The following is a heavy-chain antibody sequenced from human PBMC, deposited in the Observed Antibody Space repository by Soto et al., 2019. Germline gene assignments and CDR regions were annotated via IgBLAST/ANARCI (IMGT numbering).Heavy chain of an antibody. CDR2: IWYDGSNK. Sequence: QVQLVESGGGVVQPGRSLRLSCAASGFTFSSYGMHWVRQAPGKGLEWVAVIWYDGSNKYYADSVKGRFTISRDNSKNTLYLQMNSLRAEDTAVYYCARDRTVVAATASDYWGQGTLVTVSS. CDR3: ARDRTVVAATASDY. CDR1: GFTFSSYG. J-gene: IGHJ4*02. V-gene: IGHV3-33*01. D-gene: IGHD2-15*01.